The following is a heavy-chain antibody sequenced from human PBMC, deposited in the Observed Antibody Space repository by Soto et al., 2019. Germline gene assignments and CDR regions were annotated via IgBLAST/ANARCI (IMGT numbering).Heavy chain of an antibody. CDR1: GGTFSSYT. Sequence: QVQLVQSGAEVKKPGSSVKVSCKASGGTFSSYTISWVRQAPGQGLEWMGRIIPILGIANYAQKFQGRVTITADKSTSTAYMELSSLRSEDTAVYYCARAAAAQGGWFDPWGQGTLVTVSS. CDR3: ARAAAAQGGWFDP. CDR2: IIPILGIA. D-gene: IGHD2-2*01. J-gene: IGHJ5*02. V-gene: IGHV1-69*02.